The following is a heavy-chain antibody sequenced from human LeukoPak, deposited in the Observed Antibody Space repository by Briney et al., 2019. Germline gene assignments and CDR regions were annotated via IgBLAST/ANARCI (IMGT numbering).Heavy chain of an antibody. V-gene: IGHV3-21*01. D-gene: IGHD2-2*01. CDR2: ISSSSSYI. CDR1: GFTFSSYS. CDR3: ARSGESCSSTSCYGWGYYYGMDV. Sequence: GGSLRLSCAASGFTFSSYSMNWVRQAPGKGLEGVSSISSSSSYIYYADSVKGRFTISRDNAKNSLYLQMNSLRAEDTAVYYCARSGESCSSTSCYGWGYYYGMDVWGQGTTVTVSS. J-gene: IGHJ6*02.